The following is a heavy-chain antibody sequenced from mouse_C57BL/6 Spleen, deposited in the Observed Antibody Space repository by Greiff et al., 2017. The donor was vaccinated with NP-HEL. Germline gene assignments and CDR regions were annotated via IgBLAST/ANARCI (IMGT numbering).Heavy chain of an antibody. Sequence: DVMLVESGGGLVKPGGSLKLTCAASGFTFSDYGMHWVRQAPEKGLEWVAYISSGSSTIYYADTVKGRFTITRDNAMNTLFLQMTGLRSEDTAMYYCARGGTGTWFAYWGQGTLVTVSA. J-gene: IGHJ3*01. CDR3: ARGGTGTWFAY. CDR2: ISSGSSTI. CDR1: GFTFSDYG. D-gene: IGHD4-1*01. V-gene: IGHV5-17*01.